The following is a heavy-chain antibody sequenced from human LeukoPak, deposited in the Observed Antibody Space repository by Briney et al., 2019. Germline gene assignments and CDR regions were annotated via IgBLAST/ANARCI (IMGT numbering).Heavy chain of an antibody. J-gene: IGHJ4*02. Sequence: ASVKVSCKASGYTFTGYYMHWVRQAPGQGLEWMGWINPNSGGTNYAQKFQGRVTMTRDTSISTAYMELSRLRSDDTAVYYCARAMYYYVSSGYYVYFDYWGQGSLVTVSS. CDR3: ARAMYYYVSSGYYVYFDY. D-gene: IGHD3-22*01. CDR2: INPNSGGT. CDR1: GYTFTGYY. V-gene: IGHV1-2*02.